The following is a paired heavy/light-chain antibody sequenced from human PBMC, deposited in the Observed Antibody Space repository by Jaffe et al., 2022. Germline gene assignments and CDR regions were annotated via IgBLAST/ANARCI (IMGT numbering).Heavy chain of an antibody. D-gene: IGHD2-2*02. J-gene: IGHJ4*02. V-gene: IGHV3-30*02. CDR1: RFTFSSYG. CDR2: IRYDGSYK. CDR3: AKDIMESLYLGAPGDY. Sequence: QVHLVESGGGVVQPGGSLRLSCAASRFTFSSYGMHWVRQAPGKGLEWVAFIRYDGSYKYYADSVKGRFTISRDNSKNTLYLQMNSLRAEDTAVYYCAKDIMESLYLGAPGDYWGQGTLVTVSS.
Light chain of an antibody. V-gene: IGLV1-47*01. Sequence: QSVLTQPPSASGTPGQRVTISCSGSSSNIGSNYVYWYQQLPGTAPKLLIYRNNQRPSGVPDRFSGSKSGTSASLAISGLRSEDEADYYCAAWDDSLSGQVFGGGTKLTVL. J-gene: IGLJ3*02. CDR1: SSNIGSNY. CDR3: AAWDDSLSGQV. CDR2: RNN.